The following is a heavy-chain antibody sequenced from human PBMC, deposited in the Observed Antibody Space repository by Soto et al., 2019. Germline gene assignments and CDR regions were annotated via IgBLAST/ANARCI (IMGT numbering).Heavy chain of an antibody. J-gene: IGHJ4*02. V-gene: IGHV2-5*02. Sequence: SGPTLVNPTQTLTLTCTFSGFSLNERAVGVGWIRQPPGKALEWLAFTYWDDDNHYSPSLKNRLTITKDTSKNQVVLTMTNTDPADTATYYCAHGSGWLFDYWGQGTLVTV. CDR3: AHGSGWLFDY. CDR1: GFSLNERAVG. D-gene: IGHD6-19*01. CDR2: TYWDDDN.